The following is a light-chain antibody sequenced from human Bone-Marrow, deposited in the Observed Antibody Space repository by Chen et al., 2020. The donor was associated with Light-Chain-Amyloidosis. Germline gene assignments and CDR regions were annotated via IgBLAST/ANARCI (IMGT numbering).Light chain of an antibody. CDR1: QSVSSSY. CDR3: QQYGSSPGLT. Sequence: DIVLTQSPGTLSLPPGETATLSCRASQSVSSSYLAWYQQKPGQAPRLLIYGSSGRATGIPNRFSGSGSGADFTLTISRLEPEEFAVYYCQQYGSSPGLTFGGGTKVEIK. J-gene: IGKJ4*01. V-gene: IGKV3-20*01. CDR2: GSS.